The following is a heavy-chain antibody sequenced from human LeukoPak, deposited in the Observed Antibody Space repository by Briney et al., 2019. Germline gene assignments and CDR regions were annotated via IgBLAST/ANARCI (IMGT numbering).Heavy chain of an antibody. V-gene: IGHV3-23*01. J-gene: IGHJ4*02. CDR3: AKVSYGVAGTGVDY. Sequence: GGSLRLSCAASGFTFISYAMSWVRQAPGKGLEWASTISGSGGSTYYADSVKGRFTISRDNSKNTLYLQMNSLRAEDTAVYYCAKVSYGVAGTGVDYWGQGTLVTVSS. CDR1: GFTFISYA. CDR2: ISGSGGST. D-gene: IGHD6-19*01.